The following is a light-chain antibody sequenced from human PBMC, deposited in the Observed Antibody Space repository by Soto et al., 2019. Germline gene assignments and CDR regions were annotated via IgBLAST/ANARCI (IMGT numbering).Light chain of an antibody. CDR3: GSYTTSSNYV. Sequence: SVLTQPASVSGSPGQSITISCTGTSSDVGAYNYVSWYQQHPGKAPKLMIYDVSHRPSGVSHRFSGSKSGNTASLTISGLQAEDEADYDCGSYTTSSNYVFGTGPKVT. V-gene: IGLV2-14*01. CDR2: DVS. J-gene: IGLJ1*01. CDR1: SSDVGAYNY.